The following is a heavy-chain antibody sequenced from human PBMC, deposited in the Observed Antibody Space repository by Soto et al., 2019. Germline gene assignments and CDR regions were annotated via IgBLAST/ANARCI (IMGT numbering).Heavy chain of an antibody. Sequence: SATLSITCTVSGGYISSYYWSWIRQPPGKGLEWIGYIYYIGSTNYNPSLKSRVTISVDTSKNQFSLKLSSVTAADTAVYYCARRGEDFWSGYPFDYWGQGTLVTVSS. J-gene: IGHJ4*02. V-gene: IGHV4-59*01. D-gene: IGHD3-3*01. CDR1: GGYISSYY. CDR3: ARRGEDFWSGYPFDY. CDR2: IYYIGST.